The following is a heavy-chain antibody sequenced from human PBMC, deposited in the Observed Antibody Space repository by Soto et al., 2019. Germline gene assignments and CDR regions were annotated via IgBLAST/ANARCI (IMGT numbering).Heavy chain of an antibody. Sequence: QVQLVQSGAEVKKPGDSVRVSCKASGYTFTSYGIGWVRQAPGQGLEWMGWISANNGNTKYAQKVHGRVTMTTDASTSTAYMELRSLRSDDAAVYYCARDGYFDHWGQGTLVTVSS. CDR1: GYTFTSYG. CDR2: ISANNGNT. J-gene: IGHJ4*02. V-gene: IGHV1-18*01. CDR3: ARDGYFDH.